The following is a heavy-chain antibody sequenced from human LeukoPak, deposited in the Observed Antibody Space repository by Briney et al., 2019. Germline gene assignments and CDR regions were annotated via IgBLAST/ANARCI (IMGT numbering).Heavy chain of an antibody. V-gene: IGHV3-20*04. CDR1: GFMFDDYG. CDR3: ARDSKVLYYYDSSGYFRPNWFDP. D-gene: IGHD3-22*01. CDR2: INWNGGSK. J-gene: IGHJ5*02. Sequence: PGGSLRLSCEASGFMFDDYGMSWVRHGPGKGLEWVSGINWNGGSKGYADSVKGRFTISRDNAKNSLYLQMNSLRAEDTALYYCARDSKVLYYYDSSGYFRPNWFDPWGQGTLVTVSS.